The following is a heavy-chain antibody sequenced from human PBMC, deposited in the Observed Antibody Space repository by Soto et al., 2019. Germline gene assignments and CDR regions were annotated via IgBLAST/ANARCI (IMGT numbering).Heavy chain of an antibody. Sequence: QVQLVQSGAEVKKPGASVKLSCKASGYTLTRNHMHWVRQAPGQGLEWMGIINPNDGGTGYAQKFQGRVTMTRDTSTSTVYMEVSTLRSEDTAVYYCARVSSQAFDIWGQGTMVTVSS. CDR2: INPNDGGT. D-gene: IGHD6-13*01. V-gene: IGHV1-46*01. J-gene: IGHJ3*02. CDR1: GYTLTRNH. CDR3: ARVSSQAFDI.